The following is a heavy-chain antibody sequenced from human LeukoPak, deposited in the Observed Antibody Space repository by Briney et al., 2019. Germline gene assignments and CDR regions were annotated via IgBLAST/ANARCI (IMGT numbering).Heavy chain of an antibody. CDR2: VNPNSGDT. Sequence: ASVKVSCKASGYTFTGYYLHWVRQAPGQGLEWMGCVNPNSGDTNYAQKFQGSVTMTRDTSISTVYMELSRLRSDDTAVYYCARDGEGYYDSSGYYHWGQGTLVTVSS. V-gene: IGHV1-2*02. CDR3: ARDGEGYYDSSGYYH. J-gene: IGHJ5*02. CDR1: GYTFTGYY. D-gene: IGHD3-22*01.